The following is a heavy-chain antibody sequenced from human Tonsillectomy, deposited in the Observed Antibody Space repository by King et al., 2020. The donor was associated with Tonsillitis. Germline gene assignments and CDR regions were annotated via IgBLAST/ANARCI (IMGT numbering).Heavy chain of an antibody. Sequence: VQLVESGAEVKKPGASVKVSCKASGYTFNGYYIHLVRQAPGQGLEWMGWIHPNSGGPNYAQRFQGRGTMTRATSSRIAYMELSRLRSDDTAVYYCARDLGYSGYDGAFNIWGQGTMVTVSS. J-gene: IGHJ3*02. CDR2: IHPNSGGP. V-gene: IGHV1-2*02. CDR3: ARDLGYSGYDGAFNI. D-gene: IGHD5-12*01. CDR1: GYTFNGYY.